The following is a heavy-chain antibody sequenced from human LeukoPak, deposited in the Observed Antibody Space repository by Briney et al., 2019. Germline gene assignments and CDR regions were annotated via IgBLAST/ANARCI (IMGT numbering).Heavy chain of an antibody. D-gene: IGHD3-10*01. CDR3: AIAMGYGSGSSYFDY. CDR2: IYTSVST. V-gene: IGHV4-61*02. CDR1: GGSISSGSYY. J-gene: IGHJ4*02. Sequence: PSETLSLTCTVSGGSISSGSYYWRWIRQPAGKGLEWIARIYTSVSTNYNPSLKSRVTISVDTSKNQFSLQLSPVTAADTAVYYCAIAMGYGSGSSYFDYWGQGTLVTVSS.